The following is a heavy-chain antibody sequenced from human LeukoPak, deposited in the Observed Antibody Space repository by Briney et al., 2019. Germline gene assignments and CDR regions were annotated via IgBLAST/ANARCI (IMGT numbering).Heavy chain of an antibody. CDR2: ISYNGGST. CDR3: VRGRFCSTASCYDAFDI. D-gene: IGHD2-2*01. CDR1: GFTFSNYA. Sequence: GGSLRLSCSASGFTFSNYAMHWVRQAPGKGLEYVSAISYNGGSTYYADSVNGRFTISRDNSKNTLYLQMSSLRAEDTAVYYCVRGRFCSTASCYDAFDIWGQGTMVTVSS. J-gene: IGHJ3*02. V-gene: IGHV3-64D*06.